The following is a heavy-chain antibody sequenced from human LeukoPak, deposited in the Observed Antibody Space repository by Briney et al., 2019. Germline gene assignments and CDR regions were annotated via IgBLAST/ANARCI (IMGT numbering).Heavy chain of an antibody. CDR1: GFTFSSYG. Sequence: PGGSLRLSCAASGFTFSSYGMHWVRQAPGKGLERVAVIWYDGSNKYYADSVKGRFTISRDNSKNTLYLQMNSLRAEDTAVYYCARDHHDSSGYLDYWGQGTLVTVSS. CDR2: IWYDGSNK. D-gene: IGHD3-22*01. CDR3: ARDHHDSSGYLDY. V-gene: IGHV3-33*01. J-gene: IGHJ4*02.